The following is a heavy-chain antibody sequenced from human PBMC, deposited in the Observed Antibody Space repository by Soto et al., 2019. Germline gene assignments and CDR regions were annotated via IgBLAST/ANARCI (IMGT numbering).Heavy chain of an antibody. CDR2: VNHSGST. J-gene: IGHJ4*02. CDR1: GGSFSGYY. V-gene: IGHV4-34*01. Sequence: QVQLQQRGAGLLKPSGTLSLTCAVYGGSFSGYYWSWIRQPPGTGLEWMGEVNHSGSTHYNPARKSRVPISVDTSKNQFSLKPTSGTAADTAVYYCARDKITDIFDYWGQGTLVPVSS. CDR3: ARDKITDIFDY. D-gene: IGHD3-10*01.